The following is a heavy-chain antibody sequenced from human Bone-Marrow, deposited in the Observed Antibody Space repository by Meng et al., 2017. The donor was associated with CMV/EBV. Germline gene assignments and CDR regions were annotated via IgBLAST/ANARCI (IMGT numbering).Heavy chain of an antibody. J-gene: IGHJ3*02. V-gene: IGHV4-59*01. Sequence: SETLSLTCTVSGGSISSYYWSWIRQPPGKGLEWIGYIYYSGSTNYNPSLKSRVTISVDTSKNQFSLKLNSVTATDTAVYYCARSEWGSSWYMGFDAYDICGQGTMVTVSS. D-gene: IGHD6-13*01. CDR2: IYYSGST. CDR3: ARSEWGSSWYMGFDAYDI. CDR1: GGSISSYY.